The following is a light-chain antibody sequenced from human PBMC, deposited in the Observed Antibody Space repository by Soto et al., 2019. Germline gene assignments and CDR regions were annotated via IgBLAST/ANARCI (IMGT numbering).Light chain of an antibody. CDR2: AAS. CDR3: QQSYSPPHT. Sequence: DIQMTQSPSSLSESVGDRVTITCRASQNINKYVNWYQQKPGKAPKLLIYAASTLQSGVPSRFSGRATGTDFTLTISSLQPEDFATYFCQQSYSPPHTFGQGTKLEIK. J-gene: IGKJ2*01. V-gene: IGKV1-39*01. CDR1: QNINKY.